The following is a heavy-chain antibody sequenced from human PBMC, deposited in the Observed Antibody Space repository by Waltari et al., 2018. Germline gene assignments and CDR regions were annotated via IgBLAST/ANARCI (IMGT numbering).Heavy chain of an antibody. CDR2: IYYSGST. J-gene: IGHJ6*03. V-gene: IGHV4-59*01. CDR1: GGSMSSNY. CDR3: ASSRKHFYYYMDV. Sequence: QVQLQESGPGLVKPSENLSLTCTVSGGSMSSNYWSWIRQPPGKGLEWIGYIYYSGSTNYNPSLKSRVTISVDTSKNQFSLKLSSVAAADTAVYYCASSRKHFYYYMDVWGKGTTVTISS.